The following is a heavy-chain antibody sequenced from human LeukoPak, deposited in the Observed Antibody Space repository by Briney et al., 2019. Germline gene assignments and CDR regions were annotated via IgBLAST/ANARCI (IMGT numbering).Heavy chain of an antibody. V-gene: IGHV3-48*01. CDR3: AKRTDYSGSYYFDY. CDR1: GFTFSSYS. Sequence: GGSLRLSCAASGFTFSSYSMNWVRQAPGKGLEWVSYISGSSSTIYYADSVKGRFTISRDNAKNSLYLQMNSLRAEDTAVYYCAKRTDYSGSYYFDYWGQGTLVTVSS. D-gene: IGHD1-26*01. J-gene: IGHJ4*02. CDR2: ISGSSSTI.